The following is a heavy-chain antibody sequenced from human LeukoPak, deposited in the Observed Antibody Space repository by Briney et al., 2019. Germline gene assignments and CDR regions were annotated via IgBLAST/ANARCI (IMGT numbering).Heavy chain of an antibody. D-gene: IGHD3-10*01. CDR3: ARDVYESVTMVRAVMFVP. Sequence: ASVKVSCKASGYTFTNYGISWVRQAPGQGLEWMGWINPNSGGTNYAQKFQGRVTMTRDTSISTAYMELSRLRSDDTAVYYCARDVYESVTMVRAVMFVPWGQGTLVTVSS. CDR1: GYTFTNYG. J-gene: IGHJ5*02. V-gene: IGHV1-2*02. CDR2: INPNSGGT.